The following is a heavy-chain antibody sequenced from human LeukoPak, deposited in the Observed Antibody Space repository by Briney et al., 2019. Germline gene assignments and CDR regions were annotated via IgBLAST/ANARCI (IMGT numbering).Heavy chain of an antibody. J-gene: IGHJ6*03. Sequence: ASVKVSCKASGYTFTSYYMHWVRQAPGQGLEWMGIINPSAGTTTYAQKFQGRVTMTGDMSTSTVYMELSSLSAEDTAVYYCAKDSYQGSGRVNYMDVWGKGTTVTISS. CDR3: AKDSYQGSGRVNYMDV. D-gene: IGHD3-10*01. V-gene: IGHV1-46*01. CDR1: GYTFTSYY. CDR2: INPSAGTT.